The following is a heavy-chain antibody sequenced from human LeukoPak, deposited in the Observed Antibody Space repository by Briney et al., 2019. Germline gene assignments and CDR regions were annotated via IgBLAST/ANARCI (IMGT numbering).Heavy chain of an antibody. D-gene: IGHD6-6*01. CDR3: ARYSGSSATYYYYGMDV. CDR2: INPNSGGT. CDR1: GYTFTGYY. Sequence: GASVKVSCKASGYTFTGYYMHWVRQAPGQGLEWMGWINPNSGGTNYVQKFQGRVTMTRDTSISTAYMELSRLRSDDTAVYYCARYSGSSATYYYYGMDVWGQGTTVTVSS. V-gene: IGHV1-2*02. J-gene: IGHJ6*02.